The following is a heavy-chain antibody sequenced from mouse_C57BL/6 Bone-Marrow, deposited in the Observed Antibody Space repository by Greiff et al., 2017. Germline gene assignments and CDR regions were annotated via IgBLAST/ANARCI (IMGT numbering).Heavy chain of an antibody. V-gene: IGHV5-12*01. D-gene: IGHD1-1*01. CDR3: ASPITPMDY. J-gene: IGHJ4*01. Sequence: EVKLVESGGGLVQPGGSLKLSCAASGFTFSDYYMYWVRQTPEKRLEWVAYISNGGGSTYYPDTVKGRFTISRDNAKNTLYLHMSRLKSEDTAMYYCASPITPMDYWGQGTSVTVSS. CDR2: ISNGGGST. CDR1: GFTFSDYY.